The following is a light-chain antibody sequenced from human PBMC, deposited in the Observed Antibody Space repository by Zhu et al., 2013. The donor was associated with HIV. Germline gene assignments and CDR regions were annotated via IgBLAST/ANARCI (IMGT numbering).Light chain of an antibody. Sequence: EIVLTQSPGTLSLSPGEGATLSCRASQSVSSDFLAWYQQKPGQSPRLLIYGASSRATGIPDRFSGSGSGTDFTLTISRLEPEDFAVYYCQQYGSSPRTFGQGTKVEIK. V-gene: IGKV3-20*01. J-gene: IGKJ1*01. CDR3: QQYGSSPRT. CDR2: GAS. CDR1: QSVSSDF.